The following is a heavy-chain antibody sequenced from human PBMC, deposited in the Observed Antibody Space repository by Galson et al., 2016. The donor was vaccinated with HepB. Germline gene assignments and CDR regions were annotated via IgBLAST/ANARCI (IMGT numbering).Heavy chain of an antibody. CDR1: GYSFSNYY. CDR2: FNPSGGTT. D-gene: IGHD3-9*01. V-gene: IGHV1-46*01. J-gene: IGHJ3*02. Sequence: SVKVSCKASGYSFSNYYIHWVRLASGQGLEWLGVFNPSGGTTDDSQKFRDRVTMTRDTSTRTVYMELSSLRSEAPAMYYCARGSHDIVDGYPGDALDIWGQGTLVTVSS. CDR3: ARGSHDIVDGYPGDALDI.